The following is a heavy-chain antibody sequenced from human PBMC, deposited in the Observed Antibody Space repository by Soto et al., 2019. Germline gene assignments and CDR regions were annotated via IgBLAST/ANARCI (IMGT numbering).Heavy chain of an antibody. CDR1: GFTFSDYY. V-gene: IGHV3-11*06. CDR3: ARREGGVTTYYFDY. J-gene: IGHJ4*02. Sequence: QVQLVESGGGLVKPGGSLRLSCAASGFTFSDYYMSWIRQAPGKGLEWVSYISSSSSYTNYADSVKGRFTISRDNAKNSLYRQMNSLRAEDTAVYYCARREGGVTTYYFDYWGQGTLVTVSS. CDR2: ISSSSSYT. D-gene: IGHD4-17*01.